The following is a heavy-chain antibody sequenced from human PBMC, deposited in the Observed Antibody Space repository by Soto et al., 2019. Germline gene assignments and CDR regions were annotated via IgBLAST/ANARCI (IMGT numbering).Heavy chain of an antibody. CDR2: INHSGST. CDR3: ARGGYGYGSPIAYYYYYYGMDV. D-gene: IGHD5-18*01. CDR1: GGSFSGYY. V-gene: IGHV4-34*01. Sequence: PSETLSLTCAVYGGSFSGYYWSWIRQPPGKGLEWIGEINHSGSTNYNPSLKSRVTISVDTSKNQFSLKLSSVTAADTAVYYCARGGYGYGSPIAYYYYYYGMDVWGQGTTVTVSS. J-gene: IGHJ6*02.